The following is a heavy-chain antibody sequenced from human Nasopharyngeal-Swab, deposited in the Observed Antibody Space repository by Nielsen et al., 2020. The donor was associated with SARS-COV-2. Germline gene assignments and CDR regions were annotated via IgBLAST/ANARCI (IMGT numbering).Heavy chain of an antibody. J-gene: IGHJ4*02. Sequence: SGPTLVKPTQTLTLTCTFSGFSLTTNGVAVAWIRQPPGKALEWLAIIYWDDDKRYSPSLQSRLTITKDTSKNEVVLTMTNMNPVDTATYYCAHVLLLFGDFRPFDYWGQGTPVTVSS. V-gene: IGHV2-5*02. CDR3: AHVLLLFGDFRPFDY. D-gene: IGHD3-10*01. CDR1: GFSLTTNGVA. CDR2: IYWDDDK.